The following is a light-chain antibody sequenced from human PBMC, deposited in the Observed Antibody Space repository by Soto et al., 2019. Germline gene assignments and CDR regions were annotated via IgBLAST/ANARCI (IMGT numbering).Light chain of an antibody. CDR1: HVIRND. Sequence: IQMTQSPSSLSASVGDRVTITCRASHVIRNDLNWYQQKPGKAPKLLIYATSSLQSGVPSRFSGSGSGTDFTLTISSLQPEDFATYYCLQDYIYPLTFAQGTKVEIK. CDR3: LQDYIYPLT. CDR2: ATS. V-gene: IGKV1-6*01. J-gene: IGKJ1*01.